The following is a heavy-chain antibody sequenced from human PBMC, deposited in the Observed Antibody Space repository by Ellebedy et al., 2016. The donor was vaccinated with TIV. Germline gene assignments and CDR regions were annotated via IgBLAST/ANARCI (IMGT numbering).Heavy chain of an antibody. J-gene: IGHJ6*02. CDR1: GFTFSRYD. Sequence: GGSLRLXCAASGFTFSRYDMHWVRQSTRKGLEWVASIDNAGDTYYPGSGKGRFTISRENAKNSLYLQMNSLRVEDTAVYYCTRFEIISGGGYGMDVWGQGTTVTVSS. CDR2: IDNAGDT. CDR3: TRFEIISGGGYGMDV. V-gene: IGHV3-13*01. D-gene: IGHD3-16*01.